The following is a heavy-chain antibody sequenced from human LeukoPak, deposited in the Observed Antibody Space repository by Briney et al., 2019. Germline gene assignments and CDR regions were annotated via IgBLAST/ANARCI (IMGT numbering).Heavy chain of an antibody. CDR1: GYTFTGYY. V-gene: IGHV7-4-1*02. J-gene: IGHJ4*02. CDR3: ARVYLSSSWSVYFDY. Sequence: ASVKVSCKASGYTFTGYYMHWVRQAPGQGLEWMGWINTNTGNPTYAQGFTGRFVFSLDTSVSTAYLQISSLKAEDTAVYYCARVYLSSSWSVYFDYWGQGTLVTVSS. D-gene: IGHD6-13*01. CDR2: INTNTGNP.